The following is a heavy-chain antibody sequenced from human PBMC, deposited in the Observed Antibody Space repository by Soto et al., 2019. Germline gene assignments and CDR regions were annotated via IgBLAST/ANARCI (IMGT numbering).Heavy chain of an antibody. V-gene: IGHV3-23*01. CDR2: ISGSGGST. Sequence: EVQLLESGGGLVQPGGSLRLSCAASGFTFSSYAMSWVRQAPGKGLEWVSVISGSGGSTYYADSVKGRFTISRDNSKHTLYLQRTSLRAEERAVYYCAKRGAGHYFDYWGQGTLVTVSS. CDR3: AKRGAGHYFDY. D-gene: IGHD6-19*01. CDR1: GFTFSSYA. J-gene: IGHJ4*02.